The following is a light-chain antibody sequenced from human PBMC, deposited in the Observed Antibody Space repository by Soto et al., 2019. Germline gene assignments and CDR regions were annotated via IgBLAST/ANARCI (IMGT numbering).Light chain of an antibody. Sequence: DIQMTQSPSSLSASVGDRVTITCQASQDISNNLNWYQQRPGTAPKLLIYDASNLETGVPSRFSGSGSGTDFTFTIISLQPEDIATYYCQQSDYLLLNFGGGTKVEIK. CDR1: QDISNN. V-gene: IGKV1-33*01. CDR2: DAS. J-gene: IGKJ4*01. CDR3: QQSDYLLLN.